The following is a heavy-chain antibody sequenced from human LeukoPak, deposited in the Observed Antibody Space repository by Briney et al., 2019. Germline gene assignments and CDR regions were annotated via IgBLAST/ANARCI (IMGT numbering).Heavy chain of an antibody. D-gene: IGHD5-18*01. Sequence: SQTLSLTCTVSGGSISSGGYYWSWIRQPPGKGLEWIGYIYHSGSTYYNPSLKSRVTISVDRSKNQFSLKLSSVTAADAAVYYCARDRGYSYGAWDYWGQGTLVTVSS. CDR1: GGSISSGGYY. CDR2: IYHSGST. V-gene: IGHV4-30-2*01. CDR3: ARDRGYSYGAWDY. J-gene: IGHJ4*02.